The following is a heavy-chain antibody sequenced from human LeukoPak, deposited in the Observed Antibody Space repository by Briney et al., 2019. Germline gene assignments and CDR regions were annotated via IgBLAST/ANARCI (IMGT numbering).Heavy chain of an antibody. CDR2: IYHSGST. V-gene: IGHV4-4*02. CDR3: ASGGDSSSWLPLDY. Sequence: PSGTLSLTCAVSGGSISSSNWWSWVRQPPGKGLEWIGEIYHSGSTNYNPSLKSRVTISVDKSKNQFSLKLSSVTAADTAVYYCASGGDSSSWLPLDYWGQGTLVTVSS. CDR1: GGSISSSNW. D-gene: IGHD6-13*01. J-gene: IGHJ4*02.